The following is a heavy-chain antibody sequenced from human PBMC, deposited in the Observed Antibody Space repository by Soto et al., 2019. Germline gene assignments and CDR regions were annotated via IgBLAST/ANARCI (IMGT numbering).Heavy chain of an antibody. CDR1: GYTLTELS. D-gene: IGHD1-26*01. J-gene: IGHJ6*03. CDR2: FDPEDGET. Sequence: ASVKVSCKVSGYTLTELSMHWVRQAPGKGLEWMGGFDPEDGETIYAQKFQGRVTMTEDTSTDTAYMELSSLRSEDTAVYYCATVPYLSTSYYMDVWGKGTTVTVSS. V-gene: IGHV1-24*01. CDR3: ATVPYLSTSYYMDV.